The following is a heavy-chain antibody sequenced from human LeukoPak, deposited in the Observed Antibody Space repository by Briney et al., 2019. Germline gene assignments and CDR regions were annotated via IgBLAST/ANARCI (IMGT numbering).Heavy chain of an antibody. V-gene: IGHV4-38-2*02. CDR3: ARENWVFDY. CDR2: VYRSGST. CDR1: GYPISSGYH. J-gene: IGHJ4*02. D-gene: IGHD7-27*01. Sequence: SETLSLTCTVSGYPISSGYHWGWIRQPPGEGLEWIGSVYRSGSTYYNPSLKSRVTISVDTSKNQISLKVRSVTAADTAVYYCARENWVFDYWGQGILVTVSS.